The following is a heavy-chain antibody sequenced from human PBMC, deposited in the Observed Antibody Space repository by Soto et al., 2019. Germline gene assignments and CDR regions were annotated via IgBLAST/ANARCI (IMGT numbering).Heavy chain of an antibody. CDR2: ISYDGSHE. D-gene: IGHD2-8*01. Sequence: QVQLVESGGGVVQPGRSLRLSCAASGFTFSNYGMHWVRQTPGKGLEWVAVISYDGSHEFYTDSVKGCFTIFRDNSKNTLYLQMNSLKTEDTAMYYCAKDPKCCTIGSHFLDNWFDPWGQGTLVTVSS. V-gene: IGHV3-30*18. J-gene: IGHJ5*02. CDR1: GFTFSNYG. CDR3: AKDPKCCTIGSHFLDNWFDP.